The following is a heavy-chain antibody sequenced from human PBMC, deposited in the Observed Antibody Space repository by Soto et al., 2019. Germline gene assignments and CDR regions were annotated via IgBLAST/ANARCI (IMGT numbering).Heavy chain of an antibody. V-gene: IGHV3-30*18. CDR1: GFTFSSYG. J-gene: IGHJ6*02. Sequence: PGGSLRLSCAASGFTFSSYGMHWVRQAPGKGLEWVAVISYDGSNKYYTDSVKGRFTISRDSSKNTLSLQMNSLRAEDTAVYYRAKDLGSNYYYGMDVWGQGTTVTVS. CDR3: AKDLGSNYYYGMDV. CDR2: ISYDGSNK. D-gene: IGHD3-10*01.